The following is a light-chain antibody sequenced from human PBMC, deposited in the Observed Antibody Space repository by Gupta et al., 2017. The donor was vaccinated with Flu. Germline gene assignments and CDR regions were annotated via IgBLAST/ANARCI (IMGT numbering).Light chain of an antibody. CDR1: SSNIGDNS. V-gene: IGLV1-51*01. CDR2: DNN. Sequence: QSVLTQPPSVSAAPGQRVTISCSGSSSNIGDNSVSWYQQLPGTAPKLLIYDNNERPSGIPDRFSGSKSDTSATLVITGLQTGDEADYYCGTWDDSLSALPVFGGGTKLTVL. J-gene: IGLJ2*01. CDR3: GTWDDSLSALPV.